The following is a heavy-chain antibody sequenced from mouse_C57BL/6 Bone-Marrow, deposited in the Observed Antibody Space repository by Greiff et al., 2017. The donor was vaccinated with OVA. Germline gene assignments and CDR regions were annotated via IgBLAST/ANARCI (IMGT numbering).Heavy chain of an antibody. J-gene: IGHJ4*01. Sequence: EVKLVESGGGLVKSGGSLKLSCAASGFTFSDYGMHWVRQAPEKGLEWVAYISSGSSTIYYADTVKGRFTISRDNAKNTLFLQMTSLRSEDTAMYYCARRYGNSYYYAMDYWGQGTSVTVSS. CDR3: ARRYGNSYYYAMDY. CDR1: GFTFSDYG. V-gene: IGHV5-17*01. CDR2: ISSGSSTI. D-gene: IGHD2-1*01.